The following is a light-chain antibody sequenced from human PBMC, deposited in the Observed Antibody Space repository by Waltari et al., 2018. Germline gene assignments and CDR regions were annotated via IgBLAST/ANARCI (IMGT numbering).Light chain of an antibody. Sequence: QAGLIQPPSVSRALGQTATLTCAGNRNNVGTQGVAWPQQHQGHPPKLLSYRSDNRPSGISERFSASRSGNTASLTITGLQADDEADYYCSAWDKDLVAVVFGGGTKLTVL. CDR1: RNNVGTQG. J-gene: IGLJ3*02. CDR3: SAWDKDLVAVV. CDR2: RSD. V-gene: IGLV10-54*04.